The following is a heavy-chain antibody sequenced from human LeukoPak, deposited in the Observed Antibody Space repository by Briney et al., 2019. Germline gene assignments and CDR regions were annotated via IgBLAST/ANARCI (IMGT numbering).Heavy chain of an antibody. CDR1: GGSFSGYY. Sequence: SETLSLTCAVYGGSFSGYYWSWIRQPPGKGLEWIGEINHSGSTNYNPSLKSRVTISVDTSKNQFSLKLSSVTAADTAVYYCARSLLGSSGWYYYYGMDVWGQGPRSPSP. CDR2: INHSGST. CDR3: ARSLLGSSGWYYYYGMDV. V-gene: IGHV4-34*01. D-gene: IGHD6-19*01. J-gene: IGHJ6*02.